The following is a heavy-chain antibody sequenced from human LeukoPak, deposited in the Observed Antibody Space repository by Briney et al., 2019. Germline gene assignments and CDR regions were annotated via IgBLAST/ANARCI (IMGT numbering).Heavy chain of an antibody. V-gene: IGHV3-23*01. J-gene: IGHJ4*02. CDR3: AKVNGIAVAWTD. D-gene: IGHD6-19*01. Sequence: GGSLRLSCAASGFTFSSYAMSWVRQAPGKGLEWVSAISGSGGSTYYAHSVKGRFTISRDNSKNTLYLQMNSLRAEDTAVYYCAKVNGIAVAWTDWGQGTLVTVSS. CDR1: GFTFSSYA. CDR2: ISGSGGST.